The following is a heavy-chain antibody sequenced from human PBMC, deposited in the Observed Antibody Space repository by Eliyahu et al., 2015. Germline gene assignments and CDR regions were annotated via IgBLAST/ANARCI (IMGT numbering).Heavy chain of an antibody. V-gene: IGHV4-59*08. J-gene: IGHJ5*02. CDR3: ARVRYNMVGGVVTAKWLDP. CDR2: IYYRGTT. CDR1: RDSLYNYY. D-gene: IGHD3-10*01. Sequence: QVQLQESGPGRVKPSETLSLTCTVTRDSLYNYYWSWVRQAPGKGREWIGTIYYRGTTDYNPSLKSRLTISVDTSKDQFSLRLSSVTAADTAVYYCARVRYNMVGGVVTAKWLDPWGQGTLVTVSS.